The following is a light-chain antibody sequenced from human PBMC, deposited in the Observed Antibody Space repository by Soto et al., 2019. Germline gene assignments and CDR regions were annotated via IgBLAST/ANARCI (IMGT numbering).Light chain of an antibody. J-gene: IGKJ5*01. V-gene: IGKV3-15*01. CDR2: GAS. Sequence: EIVLRQSPGTLSLSPGERATLSCRASQSVSSNLLAWYQQKPGQAPRLLIYGASTRASGIPARFSGSGSGTEFTLTISSLQSEDFAVYDCQQYNNWPPITFGQGTRLEIK. CDR3: QQYNNWPPIT. CDR1: QSVSSN.